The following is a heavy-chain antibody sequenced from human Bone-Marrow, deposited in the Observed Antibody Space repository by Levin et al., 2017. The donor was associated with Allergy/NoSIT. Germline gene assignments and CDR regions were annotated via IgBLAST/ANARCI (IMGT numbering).Heavy chain of an antibody. Sequence: SGPTLVKPTQTLTLTCAFSGVSLNTTGVGVGWIRQPPGKAPEWLALIFWDDDKRYSPSLKNRPTITRDTSKKEVVLTMTNMDPVDTATYCGVHRGYWAYYFDCWGQGTLVTVSS. V-gene: IGHV2-5*02. CDR1: GVSLNTTGVG. CDR2: IFWDDDK. D-gene: IGHD2-15*01. CDR3: VHRGYWAYYFDC. J-gene: IGHJ4*02.